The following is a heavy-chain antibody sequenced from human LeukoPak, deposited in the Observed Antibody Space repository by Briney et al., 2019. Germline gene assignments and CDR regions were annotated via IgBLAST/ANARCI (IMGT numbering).Heavy chain of an antibody. CDR1: GFTFSSYS. D-gene: IGHD5-18*01. CDR3: ARDGYSYGHDFDY. V-gene: IGHV3-21*01. Sequence: GGSLRLSCAASGFTFSSYSMNWVRQAPGKGLEWVSSISSSSSYIYYADSVKGRFTISRDNAKNSLYLQMNSLRAEDTAVYYCARDGYSYGHDFDYWGQGALVTVSS. CDR2: ISSSSSYI. J-gene: IGHJ4*02.